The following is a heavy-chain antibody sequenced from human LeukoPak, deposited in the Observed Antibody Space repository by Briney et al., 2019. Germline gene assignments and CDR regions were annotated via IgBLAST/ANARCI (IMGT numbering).Heavy chain of an antibody. CDR1: GGSISSGDYY. Sequence: PSETLSLTCTVSGGSISSGDYYWSWIRQPPGKGLEWIGYIYYSGSTYYNPSLKSRVTISVDTSKNQFSLKLSSVTAADTAVYYCARDSQRGYSYAAANYYYYYMDVWGKGTTVTVSS. D-gene: IGHD5-18*01. CDR3: ARDSQRGYSYAAANYYYYYMDV. V-gene: IGHV4-30-4*08. CDR2: IYYSGST. J-gene: IGHJ6*03.